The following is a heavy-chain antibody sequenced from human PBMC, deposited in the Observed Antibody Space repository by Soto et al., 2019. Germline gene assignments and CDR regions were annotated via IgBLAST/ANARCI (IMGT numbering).Heavy chain of an antibody. Sequence: SETLSLTCTVSGGSISSSSYYWGWIRQPPGKGLEWIGSIYYSGSTHYNPSLKSRVIISVDASKNQFSLKLSSVTAADTAVYYCARSPSTGAIVVVVPTYNNWFDPWGQGTLVTVSS. D-gene: IGHD2-15*01. CDR1: GGSISSSSYY. V-gene: IGHV4-39*07. CDR3: ARSPSTGAIVVVVPTYNNWFDP. CDR2: IYYSGST. J-gene: IGHJ5*02.